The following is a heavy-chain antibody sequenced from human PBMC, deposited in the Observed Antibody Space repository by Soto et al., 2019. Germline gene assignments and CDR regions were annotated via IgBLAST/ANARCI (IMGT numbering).Heavy chain of an antibody. CDR3: ARGATGYVNFDY. V-gene: IGHV3-74*01. J-gene: IGHJ4*02. Sequence: EVQLVESGGGLVQPGGSLRLSCAASGFTFSSYWMHWVRQAPGKGLVWVSRINGDGSSLYYADSVKGRLTISRDNAKNTLYLQINSLRDEDTGVYYCARGATGYVNFDYWGQGTLVTVSS. CDR1: GFTFSSYW. D-gene: IGHD5-12*01. CDR2: INGDGSSL.